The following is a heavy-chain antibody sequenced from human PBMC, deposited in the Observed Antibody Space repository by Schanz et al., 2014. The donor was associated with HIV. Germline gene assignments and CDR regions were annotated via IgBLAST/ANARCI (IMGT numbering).Heavy chain of an antibody. CDR3: AKGRVSDSPLFDY. V-gene: IGHV3-23*01. Sequence: EVQLLESGGGLVQPGGSLRLSCAASGFTFSSYGMSWIRQAPGKGLEWVSAISGSGGSTYYADSVKGRFTISRDNSKNMLYLQMRSLRGQDTAVYFCAKGRVSDSPLFDYWGQGTLVTVSS. CDR2: ISGSGGST. CDR1: GFTFSSYG. J-gene: IGHJ4*02.